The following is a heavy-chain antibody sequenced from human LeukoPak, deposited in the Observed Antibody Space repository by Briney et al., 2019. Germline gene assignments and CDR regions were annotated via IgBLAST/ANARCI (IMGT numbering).Heavy chain of an antibody. D-gene: IGHD3-3*01. CDR1: GGSISSYY. Sequence: PSETLSLTCTVSGGSISSYYWSWIRQPPGKGLEWIGCIYYSGSTNYNPSLKSRVTISVDTSKNQFSLKLSSVTAADTAVYYCAREGYDFWSGHINNWFDPWGQGTLVTVSS. J-gene: IGHJ5*02. CDR2: IYYSGST. CDR3: AREGYDFWSGHINNWFDP. V-gene: IGHV4-59*01.